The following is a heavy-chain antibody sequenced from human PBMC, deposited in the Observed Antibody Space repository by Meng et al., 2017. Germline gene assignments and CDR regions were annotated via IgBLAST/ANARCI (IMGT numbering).Heavy chain of an antibody. Sequence: QVQRRQWGPGLLKPSGTLSLTCAVYGGSFSGYYWSWIRQPPGKGLEWIGEINHSGSTNYNPSLKSRVTISVDTSKNQFSLKLSSVTAADTAVYYCARGGGYSYGFGSIDYWGQGTLVTVPS. CDR2: INHSGST. J-gene: IGHJ4*02. CDR1: GGSFSGYY. V-gene: IGHV4-34*01. CDR3: ARGGGYSYGFGSIDY. D-gene: IGHD5-18*01.